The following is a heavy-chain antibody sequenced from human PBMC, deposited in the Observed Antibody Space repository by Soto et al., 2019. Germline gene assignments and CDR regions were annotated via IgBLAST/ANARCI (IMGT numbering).Heavy chain of an antibody. Sequence: EVQLLQSGGVLVQPGGSLRLSCAASVFTFNNYAMSWVRQAPGKGLEWVSTISDSGATYYADSVKGRFTISRDNSKNTLYLQMSSLRAEDTAVYFCAKGVAGPQSTRTSCLFYFDYWGQGTLVTVSS. CDR1: VFTFNNYA. V-gene: IGHV3-23*01. J-gene: IGHJ4*02. D-gene: IGHD2-2*01. CDR3: AKGVAGPQSTRTSCLFYFDY. CDR2: ISDSGAT.